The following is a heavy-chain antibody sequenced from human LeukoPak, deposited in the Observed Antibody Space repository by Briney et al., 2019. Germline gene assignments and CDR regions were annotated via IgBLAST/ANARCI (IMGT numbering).Heavy chain of an antibody. CDR1: GYTFSSYD. Sequence: ASVKVSCKASGYTFSSYDINWVRQAAGQGLEWRGWMNPNSGNTGYAQKFQGRVTMTRNTSISTAYMELSSLRSDDTAVYYCATYWNGPREDYYYMDVWGKGTTVTVSS. CDR3: ATYWNGPREDYYYMDV. J-gene: IGHJ6*03. D-gene: IGHD1-1*01. V-gene: IGHV1-8*01. CDR2: MNPNSGNT.